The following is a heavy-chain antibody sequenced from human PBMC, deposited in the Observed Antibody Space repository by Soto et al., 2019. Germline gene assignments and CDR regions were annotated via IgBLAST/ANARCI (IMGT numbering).Heavy chain of an antibody. CDR3: TRGREQQLVNPYYYGMDV. D-gene: IGHD6-13*01. Sequence: GGSLRLSCTASGFTFGDYAMSWVRQAPGKGLEWVGFIRSKAYGGTTEYAASVKGRFTISRDDSKSIAYLQMNSLKTEDTAVYYCTRGREQQLVNPYYYGMDVWGQGTTVTVSS. CDR1: GFTFGDYA. J-gene: IGHJ6*02. CDR2: IRSKAYGGTT. V-gene: IGHV3-49*04.